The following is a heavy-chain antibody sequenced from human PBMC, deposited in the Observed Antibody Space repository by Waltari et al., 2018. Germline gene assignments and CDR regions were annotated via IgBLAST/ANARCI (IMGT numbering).Heavy chain of an antibody. J-gene: IGHJ3*02. CDR2: ISGSGGST. Sequence: VQLQQWGAGLLKPSETLSLTCAVYGGSFSGYYWSWIRQPPGKGLEWVSAISGSGGSTYYADSVKGRFTISRDNSKNTLYLQMNSLRAEDTAVYYCAKEGGTDAFDIWGQGTMVTVSS. V-gene: IGHV3-23*01. CDR1: GGSFSGYY. D-gene: IGHD1-1*01. CDR3: AKEGGTDAFDI.